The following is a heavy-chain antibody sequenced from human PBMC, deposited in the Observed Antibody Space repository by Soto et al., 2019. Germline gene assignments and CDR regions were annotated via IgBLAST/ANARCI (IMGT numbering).Heavy chain of an antibody. CDR2: INPNSGGT. CDR1: GYTFTGYY. V-gene: IGHV1-2*04. Sequence: GASVKVSCKASGYTFTGYYMHWVRQAPGQGLEWMGWINPNSGGTNYAQKFQGWVTMTRDTSISTAYMELSRLRSDDTAVYYCARALHAALWVGEFGDRDYYYMDVWGKGTTVTGSS. CDR3: ARALHAALWVGEFGDRDYYYMDV. J-gene: IGHJ6*03. D-gene: IGHD3-10*01.